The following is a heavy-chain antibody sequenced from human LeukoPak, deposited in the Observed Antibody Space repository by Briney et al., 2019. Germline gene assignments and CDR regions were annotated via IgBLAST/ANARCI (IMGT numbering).Heavy chain of an antibody. D-gene: IGHD3/OR15-3a*01. CDR3: ARALGLVKNWFDP. CDR1: GYTFTGYY. J-gene: IGHJ5*02. V-gene: IGHV1-2*02. Sequence: ASVKVSCQASGYTFTGYYMHWVRQAPGQGLEWMGWINPNSGGTNYAQKFQGRVTMTRDTSISTAYMELSRLRSDDTAVYYCARALGLVKNWFDPWGQGTLVTVSS. CDR2: INPNSGGT.